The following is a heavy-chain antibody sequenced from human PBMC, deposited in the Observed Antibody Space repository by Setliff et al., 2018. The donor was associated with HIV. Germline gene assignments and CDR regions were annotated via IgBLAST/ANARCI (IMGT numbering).Heavy chain of an antibody. CDR1: GFSLSTHEVG. D-gene: IGHD1-1*01. CDR3: SRRNKLPTGLTPYWYFDV. V-gene: IGHV2-5*02. CDR2: TYWDNDK. J-gene: IGHJ2*01. Sequence: SGPTLVNPTHTLTLTCTFSGFSLSTHEVGVGWLRQSPGKALEWLALTYWDNDKRYSPTLTTRLSITKDTSKNQVVLTMTNVDPADTATYFCSRRNKLPTGLTPYWYFDVWGPGVLVTVS.